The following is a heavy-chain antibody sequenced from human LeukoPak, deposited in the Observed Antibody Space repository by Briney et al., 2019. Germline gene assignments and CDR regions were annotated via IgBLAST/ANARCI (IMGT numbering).Heavy chain of an antibody. CDR1: GGSISSGSYY. V-gene: IGHV4-61*02. CDR3: ASWTGDYAAFDI. J-gene: IGHJ3*02. D-gene: IGHD4-17*01. Sequence: SETLSLTCTVSGGSISSGSYYWGWIRQPAGKGLEWIVRIYTSGSTNYNPSLKSRVTISVDTYKTQFSLKLSSVTAADTAVYYCASWTGDYAAFDIWGQGTMVTVSS. CDR2: IYTSGST.